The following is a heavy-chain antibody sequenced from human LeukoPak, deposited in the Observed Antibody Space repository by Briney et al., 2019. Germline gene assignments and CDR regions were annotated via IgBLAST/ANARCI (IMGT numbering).Heavy chain of an antibody. D-gene: IGHD3-22*01. V-gene: IGHV7-4-1*02. Sequence: ASVKVSCKASGYTFTSYAMNWVRQAPGQGLEWMGWINTNTGNPTYAQGFTGRFVFSLDTSVSTAYLQISSLKAEDTAVYYCARPIDSSGYYFLPFDYWGQGTLVTVS. CDR3: ARPIDSSGYYFLPFDY. J-gene: IGHJ4*02. CDR2: INTNTGNP. CDR1: GYTFTSYA.